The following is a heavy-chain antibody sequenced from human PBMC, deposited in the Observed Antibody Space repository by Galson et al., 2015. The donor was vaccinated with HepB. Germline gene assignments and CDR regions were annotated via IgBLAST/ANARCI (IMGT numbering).Heavy chain of an antibody. CDR3: ARGSSWSLGTFDY. CDR1: GFTFSSYW. D-gene: IGHD6-6*01. J-gene: IGHJ4*02. Sequence: SLRLSCAASGFTFSSYWMHWVRQAPGKGLVWVSRINSDGSSTSYADSVKGRFTISRDNAKNTLYLQMNSLRAEDTAVYYCARGSSWSLGTFDYWGQGTLVTVSS. V-gene: IGHV3-74*01. CDR2: INSDGSST.